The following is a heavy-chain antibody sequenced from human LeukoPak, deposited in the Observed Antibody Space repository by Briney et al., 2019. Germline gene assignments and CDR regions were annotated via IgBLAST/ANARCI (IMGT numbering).Heavy chain of an antibody. V-gene: IGHV4-61*02. CDR3: AGKTYYYDSSGYYADAFDI. CDR1: GGSISSGSYY. Sequence: SQTLSLTCAVSGGSISSGSYYWSWIRQPAGKGLEWIGRIYTSGSTNYNPSLKSRVTISVDTSKNQFSLKLSSVTAADTAVYYCAGKTYYYDSSGYYADAFDIWGQGTMVTVSS. J-gene: IGHJ3*02. CDR2: IYTSGST. D-gene: IGHD3-22*01.